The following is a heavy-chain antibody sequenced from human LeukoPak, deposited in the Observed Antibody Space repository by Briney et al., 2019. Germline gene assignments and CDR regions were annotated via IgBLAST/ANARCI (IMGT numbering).Heavy chain of an antibody. Sequence: GGSLRLSCTVSGFTVSSNSMSWVRQAPGKGLEWVSFIYSDKTHYSDSVKGRFTISRDNSKNTLYLQMNSLRAEDTAVYYCARDGGYSSSWHVALFDYWGQGTRVTVSS. CDR1: GFTVSSNS. V-gene: IGHV3-66*03. CDR3: ARDGGYSSSWHVALFDY. CDR2: IYSDKT. D-gene: IGHD6-13*01. J-gene: IGHJ4*02.